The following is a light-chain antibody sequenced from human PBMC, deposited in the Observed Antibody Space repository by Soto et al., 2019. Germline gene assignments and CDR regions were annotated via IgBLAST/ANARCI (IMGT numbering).Light chain of an antibody. V-gene: IGKV3-20*01. CDR2: GAS. Sequence: EIVLTQSPGTLSLSPGERATLSCRASQSVSSSYLAWYQQKPGQAPRLPIYGASSRATGIPDTFRGSGSGTDFTLTISRLEPEDFAVYYCQQYGSSPLTFGGGTKVEIK. J-gene: IGKJ4*01. CDR3: QQYGSSPLT. CDR1: QSVSSSY.